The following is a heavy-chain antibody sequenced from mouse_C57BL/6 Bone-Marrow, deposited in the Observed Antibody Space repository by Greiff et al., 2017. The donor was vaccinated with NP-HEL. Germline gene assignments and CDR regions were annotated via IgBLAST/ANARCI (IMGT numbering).Heavy chain of an antibody. CDR2: ISSGGSYT. J-gene: IGHJ2*01. V-gene: IGHV5-6*01. Sequence: VQLQQSGGDLVKPGGSLKLSCAASGFTFSSYGMSWVRQTPDKRLEWVATISSGGSYTYYPDSVKGRFTISRDNAKNTLYLQMSSLKSEDTAMYYCARVYDYDGNFDYWGQGTTLTVSS. D-gene: IGHD2-4*01. CDR1: GFTFSSYG. CDR3: ARVYDYDGNFDY.